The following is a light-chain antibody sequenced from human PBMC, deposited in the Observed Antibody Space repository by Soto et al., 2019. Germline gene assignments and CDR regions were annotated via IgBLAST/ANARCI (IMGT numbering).Light chain of an antibody. CDR2: AAS. Sequence: DIQMTQSPSTLSASVGDRVTITCRASQSISSWLAWYQQRLGKAPKLLIYAASSLQSGVPSRFSGSGSGTDFTLTISSLQPEDFATYYCQQSYSTPRTFGQGTKVDIK. CDR3: QQSYSTPRT. CDR1: QSISSW. J-gene: IGKJ1*01. V-gene: IGKV1-39*01.